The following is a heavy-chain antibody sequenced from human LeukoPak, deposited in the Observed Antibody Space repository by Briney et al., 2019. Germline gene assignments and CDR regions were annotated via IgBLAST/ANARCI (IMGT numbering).Heavy chain of an antibody. J-gene: IGHJ5*02. CDR3: ALKIWFGEYNWFDP. CDR2: IYYSGST. D-gene: IGHD3-10*01. CDR1: GGSISSSSYY. Sequence: SETLSLTCTVSGGSISSSSYYWGWIRQPPGKGLEWIGSIYYSGSTYYNPSLKSRVTISVDTSKNQFPLKLSSVTAADTAVYYCALKIWFGEYNWFDPWGQGTLVTVSS. V-gene: IGHV4-39*01.